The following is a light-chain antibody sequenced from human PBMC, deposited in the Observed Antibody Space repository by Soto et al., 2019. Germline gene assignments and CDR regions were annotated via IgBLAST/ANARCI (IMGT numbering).Light chain of an antibody. Sequence: DIQMTQSPSTLSASVGDRVTITCRASQSISNWLAWYQQKPGKAPKVLIYMPSILESGVPPRFSRSGSRTEFTLTICSLQPDDFATYYFQQYNSYSWTFGQGTKVQIK. V-gene: IGKV1-5*03. CDR3: QQYNSYSWT. CDR2: MPS. CDR1: QSISNW. J-gene: IGKJ1*01.